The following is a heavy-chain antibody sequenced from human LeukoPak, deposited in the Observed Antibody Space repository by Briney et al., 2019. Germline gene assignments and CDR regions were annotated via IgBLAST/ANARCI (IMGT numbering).Heavy chain of an antibody. Sequence: SETLSPTCTVSGYSISSGNYWGWIRQPAGKGLEWIGRIYTSGSTNYNPSLKSRVTMSVDTSKNQFSLKLSSVTAADTAVYYCARDHFNDAFDIWGQGTMVTVSS. D-gene: IGHD3-3*02. CDR1: GYSISSGNY. CDR3: ARDHFNDAFDI. V-gene: IGHV4-4*07. J-gene: IGHJ3*02. CDR2: IYTSGST.